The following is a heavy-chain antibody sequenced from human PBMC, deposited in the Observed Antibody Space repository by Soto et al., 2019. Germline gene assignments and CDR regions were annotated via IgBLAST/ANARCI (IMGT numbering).Heavy chain of an antibody. CDR1: GWSFCGYY. J-gene: IGHJ3*02. CDR3: ARNRYSSSWYFTVGPFDI. V-gene: IGHV4-34*01. Sequence: SATLSLTCAFYGWSFCGYYWTWMRQPPGTGLEWIGEINHSGSTNYNPSLKSRVTISVDTSKNQFSLKLTSVTAADTAVYYCARNRYSSSWYFTVGPFDIWGQGTMVT. D-gene: IGHD6-13*01. CDR2: INHSGST.